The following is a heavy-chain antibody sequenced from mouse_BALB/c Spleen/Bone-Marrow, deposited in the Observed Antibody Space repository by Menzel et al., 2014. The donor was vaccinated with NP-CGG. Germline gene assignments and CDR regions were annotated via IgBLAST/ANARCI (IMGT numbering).Heavy chain of an antibody. J-gene: IGHJ2*01. Sequence: VQLQESGPELVKPGASVKISCKASGYAFSSSWMNWVKQRPGQGLEWIGRIYPGDGDTNYNGKFKGKATLTADESSSTAYMQLSSLTSVDSAVYFCARSGLGPYYFDYWGQGTTLTVSS. V-gene: IGHV1-82*01. CDR1: GYAFSSSW. CDR3: ARSGLGPYYFDY. D-gene: IGHD4-1*01. CDR2: IYPGDGDT.